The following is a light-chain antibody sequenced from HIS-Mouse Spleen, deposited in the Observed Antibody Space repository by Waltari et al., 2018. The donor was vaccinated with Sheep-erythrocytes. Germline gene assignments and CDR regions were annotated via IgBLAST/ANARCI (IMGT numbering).Light chain of an antibody. CDR1: SLPEKY. CDR2: EDS. Sequence: SYELTLPPSGSVSPGQTSRITCSGESLPEKYAYWYQQKAGQAPVLVIYEDSKRPSGIPERFSGSTSGTMATLTISGAQVEDEADYYCYSTYSSGNHWVFGGGTKLTVL. V-gene: IGLV3-10*01. J-gene: IGLJ3*02. CDR3: YSTYSSGNHWV.